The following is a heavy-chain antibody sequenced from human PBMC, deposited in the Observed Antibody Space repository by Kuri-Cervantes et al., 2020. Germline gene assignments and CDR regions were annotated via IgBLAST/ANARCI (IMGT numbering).Heavy chain of an antibody. J-gene: IGHJ6*03. CDR3: AREPIPETDYRWPNNYYYYMDV. V-gene: IGHV1-2*02. Sequence: ASVKVSCKASGYTFTGYYMHWVRQAPGQGLEWMGWINPNSGGTNYAQKFQGRVTMTRDTSISTAYMELSRLRSDDTAVHYCAREPIPETDYRWPNNYYYYMDVWGKGTTVTVSS. D-gene: IGHD4-11*01. CDR2: INPNSGGT. CDR1: GYTFTGYY.